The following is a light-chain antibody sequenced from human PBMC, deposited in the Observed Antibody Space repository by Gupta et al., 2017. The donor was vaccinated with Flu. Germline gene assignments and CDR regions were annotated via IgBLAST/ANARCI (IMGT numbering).Light chain of an antibody. CDR1: QSVSNY. CDR3: QHYGGSPRT. CDR2: GAS. Sequence: IVLTQSPGTLSLSPGERATLSCRASQSVSNYLAWYQQKPGQTPRLLIYGASSRATGIPDRFSGSGSGTDFTLTISRLEPEDFAVYYCQHYGGSPRTFGQGTKVEIK. J-gene: IGKJ1*01. V-gene: IGKV3-20*01.